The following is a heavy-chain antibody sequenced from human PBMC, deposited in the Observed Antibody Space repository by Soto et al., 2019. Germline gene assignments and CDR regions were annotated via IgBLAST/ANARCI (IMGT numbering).Heavy chain of an antibody. V-gene: IGHV4-34*01. CDR1: GGSFSDYF. CDR3: AGREFASSSFHYYYYAVGV. Sequence: PSETLSLTCAVYGGSFSDYFWTWIRQPPGKGLEWIGEINHSGSTNFNPSLKSRVAISADTSRNQFSLRVTSVTAADTAVYYCAGREFASSSFHYYYYAVGVWGQGTTVTVSS. J-gene: IGHJ6*01. CDR2: INHSGST. D-gene: IGHD6-6*01.